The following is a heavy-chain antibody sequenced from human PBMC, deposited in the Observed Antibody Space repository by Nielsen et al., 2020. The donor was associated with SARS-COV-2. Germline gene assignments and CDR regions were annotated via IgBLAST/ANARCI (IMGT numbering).Heavy chain of an antibody. J-gene: IGHJ4*02. V-gene: IGHV4-34*01. CDR1: GGSFSGYY. CDR3: ARLFVYSSSSAYFDY. Sequence: SETLSLTCAVYGGSFSGYYWSWIRQPPGKGLEWIGEINHSGSTNYNPSLKSRVTISVDTSKNQFSLKLSSVTAADTAVYYCARLFVYSSSSAYFDYWGQGTLVTVSS. CDR2: INHSGST. D-gene: IGHD6-13*01.